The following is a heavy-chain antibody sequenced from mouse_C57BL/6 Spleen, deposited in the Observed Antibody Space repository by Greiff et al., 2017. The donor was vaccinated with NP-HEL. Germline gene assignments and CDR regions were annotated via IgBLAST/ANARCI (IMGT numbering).Heavy chain of an antibody. D-gene: IGHD3-1*01. CDR1: GDNGTSYT. Sequence: GQLQQAGAERARPGAAGKMSGKAAGDNGTSYTRNGGKQREGQGREWIGYINPSSGYTKYNQKFKDKATLTADKSSSTAYMQLSSLTSEDSAVYYCAREGPRDYAMDYWGQGTSVTVSS. V-gene: IGHV1-4*01. J-gene: IGHJ4*01. CDR2: INPSSGYT. CDR3: AREGPRDYAMDY.